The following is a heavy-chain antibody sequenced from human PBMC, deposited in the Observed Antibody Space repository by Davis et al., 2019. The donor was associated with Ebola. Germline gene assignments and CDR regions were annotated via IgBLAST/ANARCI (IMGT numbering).Heavy chain of an antibody. D-gene: IGHD6-25*01. Sequence: GESLKISCAASGFTFSSYAMHWVRQAPGKGLEWVAVISYDGSNKYYADSVKGRFTISRDNAKSSLYLQMKSLRAEDTAVYYCARVRAAATFGAFDIWGQGTMVTVSS. V-gene: IGHV3-30*14. CDR2: ISYDGSNK. CDR3: ARVRAAATFGAFDI. CDR1: GFTFSSYA. J-gene: IGHJ3*02.